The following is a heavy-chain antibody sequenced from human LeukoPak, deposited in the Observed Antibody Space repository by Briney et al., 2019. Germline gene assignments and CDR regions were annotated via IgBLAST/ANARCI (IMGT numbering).Heavy chain of an antibody. J-gene: IGHJ6*03. CDR1: GGSFSGYY. V-gene: IGHV4-34*01. D-gene: IGHD3-16*02. CDR2: INHSGST. CDR3: AIVPRRRGSYRPPYYMDV. Sequence: SSETLSLTCAVYGGSFSGYYWSWIRQPPRKGLEWIGEINHSGSTNYNPSLKSRVTISVDTSKNQFSLKLSSVTAADTAVYYCAIVPRRRGSYRPPYYMDVWGKGTTVTVSS.